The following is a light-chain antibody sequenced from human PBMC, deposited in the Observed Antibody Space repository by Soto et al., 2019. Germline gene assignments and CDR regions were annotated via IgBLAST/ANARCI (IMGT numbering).Light chain of an antibody. V-gene: IGLV2-14*03. CDR1: SSDVGRHDA. CDR2: DVS. CDR3: SSYRVGGSYA. J-gene: IGLJ1*01. Sequence: QSALTQPASVSGSPGQSITISCSGTSSDVGRHDAVSWYQQHPGKVPQLMIYDVSIRPSGISDRLSASKSGNMASLTISGLQAEDEADYYCSSYRVGGSYAFGTGTKVTVL.